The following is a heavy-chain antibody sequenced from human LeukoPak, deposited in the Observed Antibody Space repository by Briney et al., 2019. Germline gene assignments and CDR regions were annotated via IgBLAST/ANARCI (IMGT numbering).Heavy chain of an antibody. CDR2: IYSGGDT. CDR1: GFTVSSDY. Sequence: GGSLRLSCAASGFTVSSDYMSWVRQAPGKGLEWVSIIYSGGDTYYADSVKGRFTISRDNSKNTLYLQMNSLRAEDTAVYYCARDLSVTTSWFDPWGQGTLVTVSS. CDR3: ARDLSVTTSWFDP. V-gene: IGHV3-66*02. J-gene: IGHJ5*02. D-gene: IGHD4-11*01.